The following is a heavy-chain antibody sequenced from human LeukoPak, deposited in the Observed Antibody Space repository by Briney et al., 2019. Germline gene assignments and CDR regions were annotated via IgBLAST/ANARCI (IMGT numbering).Heavy chain of an antibody. J-gene: IGHJ4*02. D-gene: IGHD3-9*01. CDR1: GFTFSSYG. V-gene: IGHV3-30*02. CDR3: VKEYFGFAFDY. CDR2: IRYDGGNK. Sequence: GGSLRLSCAASGFTFSSYGMHWVRQAPGKGLEWVAFIRYDGGNKYYADSVKGRFTISRDNSKNTLYLQMNSLRAEDTAIYYCVKEYFGFAFDYWGQGTVVTVSS.